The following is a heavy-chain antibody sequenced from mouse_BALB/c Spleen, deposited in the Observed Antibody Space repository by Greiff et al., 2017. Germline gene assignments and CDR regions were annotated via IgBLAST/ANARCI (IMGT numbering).Heavy chain of an antibody. J-gene: IGHJ3*01. CDR3: ASYYYRSWFAY. CDR2: IYPGSGST. D-gene: IGHD2-14*01. CDR1: GYTFTDYV. Sequence: VQLQESGPELVKPGASVKMSCKASGYTFTDYVISWVKQRTGQGLEWIGEIYPGSGSTYYNEKFKGKATLTADKSSNTAYMQLSSLTSEDSAVYFCASYYYRSWFAYWGQGTLVTVSA. V-gene: IGHV1-77*01.